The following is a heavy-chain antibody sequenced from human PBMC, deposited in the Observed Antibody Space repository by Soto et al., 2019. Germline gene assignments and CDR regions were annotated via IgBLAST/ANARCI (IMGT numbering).Heavy chain of an antibody. J-gene: IGHJ3*02. V-gene: IGHV4-39*01. CDR1: GGSISSSSYY. CDR2: IYYSGST. CDR3: ARDQLLLGSMSAFDI. Sequence: QLQLQESGPGLVKPSETLSLTCTVSGGSISSSSYYWGWIRQPPGKGLEWIGSIYYSGSTYYNPSLKSRVTISVDTSKNQFSLKLSSVTAADTAVDYCARDQLLLGSMSAFDIWGQGTMVTVSS. D-gene: IGHD2-2*01.